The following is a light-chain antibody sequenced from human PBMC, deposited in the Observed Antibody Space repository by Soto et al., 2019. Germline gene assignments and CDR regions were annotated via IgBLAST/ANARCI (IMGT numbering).Light chain of an antibody. CDR2: GAS. CDR1: QSVSSNY. V-gene: IGKV3-20*01. Sequence: EIVLTQSPGTLSLSPGERATLSCRASQSVSSNYLAWYQQKPGQAHRLVIYGASNRDTGIPDRFSGSGSGTDFTLTINRLEPEDFAVYYCQQYCSSPPYTLGQGTKLDIK. CDR3: QQYCSSPPYT. J-gene: IGKJ2*01.